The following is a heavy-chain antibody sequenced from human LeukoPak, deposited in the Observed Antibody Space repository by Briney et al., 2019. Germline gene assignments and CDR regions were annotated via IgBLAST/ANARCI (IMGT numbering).Heavy chain of an antibody. V-gene: IGHV3-48*04. Sequence: GGSLRLSCAASGFTFSTYAMNWVRQAPGKGLEWVSYITDDSLTMYYTDSVKGRFTISRDNAKNSLYLQMNSLRAEDTAVYYCARAVSWEYYDFWSGYSDYWGQGTLVTVSS. CDR1: GFTFSTYA. J-gene: IGHJ4*02. CDR3: ARAVSWEYYDFWSGYSDY. CDR2: ITDDSLTM. D-gene: IGHD3-3*01.